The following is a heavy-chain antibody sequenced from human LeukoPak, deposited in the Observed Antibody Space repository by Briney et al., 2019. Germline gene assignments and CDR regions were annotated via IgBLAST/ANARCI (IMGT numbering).Heavy chain of an antibody. CDR3: ARGQGSSSWYRY. D-gene: IGHD6-13*01. J-gene: IGHJ4*02. Sequence: SETLSLTCAVYGGSFSGYYWSWIRQPPGKGLEWIGEINHSGSTNYNPSLKSRVTISVDTSKNQFSLKLSSVTAADTAVYYCARGQGSSSWYRYWGQGTLVTVSS. V-gene: IGHV4-34*01. CDR1: GGSFSGYY. CDR2: INHSGST.